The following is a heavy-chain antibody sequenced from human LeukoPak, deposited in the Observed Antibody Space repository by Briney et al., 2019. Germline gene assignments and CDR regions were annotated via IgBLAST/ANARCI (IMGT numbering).Heavy chain of an antibody. Sequence: PGGSLRLSCAASGFTFSSFGMTWVRQAPGKGLEGVSGISWNSGSIGYADSVKGRFTISRDNAKNSLYLQINSLRPEDTALYYCAKDIQYSSSSIDYWGQGTLVTVSS. J-gene: IGHJ4*02. CDR1: GFTFSSFG. D-gene: IGHD6-13*01. CDR2: ISWNSGSI. CDR3: AKDIQYSSSSIDY. V-gene: IGHV3-9*01.